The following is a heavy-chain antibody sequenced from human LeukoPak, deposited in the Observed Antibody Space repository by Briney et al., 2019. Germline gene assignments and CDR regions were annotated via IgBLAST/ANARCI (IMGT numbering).Heavy chain of an antibody. CDR2: MNPNSGNT. V-gene: IGHV1-8*01. CDR1: GYTFTSYD. J-gene: IGHJ6*02. D-gene: IGHD6-19*01. Sequence: ASVKVSCKASGYTFTSYDINWVRQATGQGLEWMGWMNPNSGNTGYAQKFQGRVTMTRNTSISTAYMELGSLRSEDTAVYYCARDLRSGWNYYYYGMDVWGQGTTVTVSS. CDR3: ARDLRSGWNYYYYGMDV.